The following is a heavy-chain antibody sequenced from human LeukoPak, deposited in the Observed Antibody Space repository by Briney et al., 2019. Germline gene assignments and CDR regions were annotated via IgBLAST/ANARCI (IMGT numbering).Heavy chain of an antibody. CDR1: GGSTSSYY. Sequence: SETLSLTCSVSGGSTSSYYWSWIRQPPGKGLEWIAYMYYGGSTNYNPSLKSRVTISVDTSKNQFSLKLSSVTAADTAVYHCARSATEYYFDYWGQGTLVTVSS. CDR3: ARSATEYYFDY. CDR2: MYYGGST. D-gene: IGHD4-17*01. V-gene: IGHV4-59*01. J-gene: IGHJ4*02.